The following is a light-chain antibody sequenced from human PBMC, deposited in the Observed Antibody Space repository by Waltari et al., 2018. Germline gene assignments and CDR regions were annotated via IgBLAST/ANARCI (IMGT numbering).Light chain of an antibody. Sequence: QSALTQPASVSGSPGQSITISCTGTSSDVGTYDYVSWYQQHTGKAPKLMIYDVTKRPSGIAKRFSGSKSGNTAALTISGLQAEDEADYYCSSYTTSSTVYVFGTGTKVTVL. V-gene: IGLV2-14*03. CDR3: SSYTTSSTVYV. J-gene: IGLJ1*01. CDR1: SSDVGTYDY. CDR2: DVT.